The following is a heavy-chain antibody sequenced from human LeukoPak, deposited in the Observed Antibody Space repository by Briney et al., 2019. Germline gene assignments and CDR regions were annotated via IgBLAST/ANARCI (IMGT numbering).Heavy chain of an antibody. Sequence: KTSETLSLTCTVSGGSISSSSYYWGWIRQPPGKGLEWIGSIYYSGSTYYNPSLKSRVTISVDTSKNQFSLKLSSVTAADTAVYYCARHGGSGYYYSHPGLFDYWGQGTLVTVSS. D-gene: IGHD3-22*01. CDR3: ARHGGSGYYYSHPGLFDY. V-gene: IGHV4-39*01. CDR1: GGSISSSSYY. J-gene: IGHJ4*02. CDR2: IYYSGST.